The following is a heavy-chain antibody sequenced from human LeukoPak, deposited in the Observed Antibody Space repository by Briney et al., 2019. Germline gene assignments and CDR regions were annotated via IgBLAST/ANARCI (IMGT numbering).Heavy chain of an antibody. CDR2: ISGSDGGI. V-gene: IGHV3-23*01. J-gene: IGHJ4*02. CDR1: GITLSNYG. Sequence: PGGSLRLFCAVSGITLSNYGMSWVRQAPGKGLEWVAGISGSDGGIIYAASVKGRFTISRDNPKNTLYLQMNSLRAEDTAVYFCAKRGIVIRAVIIVGFHKEAYYFDDWGQGALVTVSS. CDR3: AKRGIVIRAVIIVGFHKEAYYFDD. D-gene: IGHD3-10*01.